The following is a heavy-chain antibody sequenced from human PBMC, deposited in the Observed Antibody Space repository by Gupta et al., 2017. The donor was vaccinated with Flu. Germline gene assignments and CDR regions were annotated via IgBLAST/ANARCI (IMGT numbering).Heavy chain of an antibody. CDR3: ARATGEY. CDR1: GGSFICQY. CDR2: MKHNAYT. V-gene: IGHV4-34*02. Sequence: QVQLQQWGAGLLKPSETLSLNCTLYGGSFICQYWAWIRQSPWKGLEWLGEMKHNAYTQLNPSFKSRVTMSLDLSNNQFSLKLASVTTADTGVYYCARATGEYWGQGAQVTVSS. J-gene: IGHJ4*02. D-gene: IGHD3-16*01.